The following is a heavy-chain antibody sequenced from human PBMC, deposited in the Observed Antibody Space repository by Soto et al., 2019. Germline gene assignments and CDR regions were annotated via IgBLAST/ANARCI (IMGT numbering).Heavy chain of an antibody. J-gene: IGHJ5*02. CDR3: ASLLWAGTEGIAVAGWFDP. Sequence: QVQLQESGPGLVKPSGTLSLTCAVSGGSISSSNWWSWVRQPPGKGLEWIGEIYHSGSTNYNPSLKSRVTISVDKSKNQFSLKLSSVTAADTAVYYCASLLWAGTEGIAVAGWFDPWGQGTLVTVSS. CDR1: GGSISSSNW. V-gene: IGHV4-4*02. D-gene: IGHD6-19*01. CDR2: IYHSGST.